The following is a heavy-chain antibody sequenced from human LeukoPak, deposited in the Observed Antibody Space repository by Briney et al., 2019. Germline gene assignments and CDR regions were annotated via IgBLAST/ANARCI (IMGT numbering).Heavy chain of an antibody. CDR3: ARVEYYYDSSGYSWLYFQH. CDR2: IYYSGST. J-gene: IGHJ1*01. V-gene: IGHV4-59*01. Sequence: PSETLSLTCTVSGGSISSYYWSWIRQPPGKGLEWIGYIYYSGSTNYSPSLKSRVTISVDTSKNQFSLKLSSVTAADTAVYYCARVEYYYDSSGYSWLYFQHWGQGTLVTVSS. D-gene: IGHD3-22*01. CDR1: GGSISSYY.